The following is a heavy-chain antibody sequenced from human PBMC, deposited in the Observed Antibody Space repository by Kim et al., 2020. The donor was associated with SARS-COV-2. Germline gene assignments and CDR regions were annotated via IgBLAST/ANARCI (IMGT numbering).Heavy chain of an antibody. Sequence: GGSLRPSCAASGFTFSDYYMSWIRQAPGKGLEWVSYISSSGSTIYYADSVKGRFTISRDNAKNSLYLQMNSLRAEDTAVYYCARDPSSSWYHWFDPWGQGTLVTVSS. D-gene: IGHD6-13*01. CDR3: ARDPSSSWYHWFDP. J-gene: IGHJ5*02. V-gene: IGHV3-11*01. CDR2: ISSSGSTI. CDR1: GFTFSDYY.